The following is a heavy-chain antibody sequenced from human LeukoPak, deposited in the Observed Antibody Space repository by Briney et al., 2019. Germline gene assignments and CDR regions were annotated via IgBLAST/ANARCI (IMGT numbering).Heavy chain of an antibody. Sequence: AGGSLRLSCAASGFTFSSYWMHWVRQAPGKGLVXVXXXXSDGSSTTYADSVKGRFTISRDNAKNTLYLQMNSLRAEDTAMYYCVRQYSYDSSGYYPWDYWGQGTLVTVSS. V-gene: IGHV3-74*01. J-gene: IGHJ4*02. D-gene: IGHD3-22*01. CDR1: GFTFSSYW. CDR3: VRQYSYDSSGYYPWDY. CDR2: XXSDGSST.